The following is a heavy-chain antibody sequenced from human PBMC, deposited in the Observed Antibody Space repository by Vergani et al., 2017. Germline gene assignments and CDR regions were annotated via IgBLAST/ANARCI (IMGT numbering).Heavy chain of an antibody. J-gene: IGHJ4*02. CDR2: IYPADSDT. CDR3: ARHTTYSDS. CDR1: EYSFGNYW. V-gene: IGHV5-51*01. Sequence: EVELVQSGPEMRKPGESLKISCKGSEYSFGNYWIGWVRQMPGKGLEWMGIIYPADSDTRYSPSFQGQVTISADKSISTGLLQWDSLNASETALYYCARHTTYSDSGGQGTLVTVSS. D-gene: IGHD1-1*01.